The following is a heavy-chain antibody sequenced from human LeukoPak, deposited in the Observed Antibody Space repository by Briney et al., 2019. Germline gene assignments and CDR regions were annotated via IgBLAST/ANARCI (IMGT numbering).Heavy chain of an antibody. V-gene: IGHV4-59*08. D-gene: IGHD5-24*01. Sequence: SETLSLTCTVSGGSISSYYWSWIRQPPGKGLEWIGYIYYSGSTNYNPSLKSRVTISVDTSKNQFSLKLSSVTAADTAVYYCARHAGDGYNLYYFGYWGQGTLVTVSS. CDR3: ARHAGDGYNLYYFGY. J-gene: IGHJ4*02. CDR1: GGSISSYY. CDR2: IYYSGST.